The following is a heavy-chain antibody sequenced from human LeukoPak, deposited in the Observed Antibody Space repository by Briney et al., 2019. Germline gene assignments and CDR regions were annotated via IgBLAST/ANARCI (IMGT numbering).Heavy chain of an antibody. V-gene: IGHV4-30-4*01. J-gene: IGHJ4*02. Sequence: PSQTLSLTCPVSGDSISSGDYYWSWIRQPPGKGLEWIGHIYYSGSTNYNPSLKSRVIISVDTSKNQFSLKLTSVTAADTAVYYCARDAGDLDYWGQGTLATVSS. CDR3: ARDAGDLDY. CDR2: IYYSGST. D-gene: IGHD4-17*01. CDR1: GDSISSGDYY.